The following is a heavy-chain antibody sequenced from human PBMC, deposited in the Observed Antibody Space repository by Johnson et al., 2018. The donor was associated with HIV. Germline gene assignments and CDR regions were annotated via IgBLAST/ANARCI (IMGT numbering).Heavy chain of an antibody. Sequence: QVQLVESGGGVVQPGRSLRLSCAASGFTFSSYAMHWVRPAPGKGLEWVAVISYDGSNKYYADSVKGRFTISRDNAKNSLYLQMNSLRAEDTALYYCARVLIVVVVAAEIDAFDIWGQGTMVTVSS. CDR2: ISYDGSNK. CDR1: GFTFSSYA. D-gene: IGHD2-15*01. J-gene: IGHJ3*02. V-gene: IGHV3-30*04. CDR3: ARVLIVVVVAAEIDAFDI.